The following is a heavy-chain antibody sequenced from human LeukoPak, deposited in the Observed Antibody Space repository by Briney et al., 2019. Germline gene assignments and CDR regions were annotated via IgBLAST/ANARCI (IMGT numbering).Heavy chain of an antibody. CDR1: GFTFSSYS. CDR2: ISSSSSYI. V-gene: IGHV3-21*04. CDR3: AKDQAINIATGGTFDY. J-gene: IGHJ4*02. D-gene: IGHD6-13*01. Sequence: GGSLRLSCAASGFTFSSYSMNWVRQAPGKGLEWVSSISSSSSYIYYADSVKGRFTISRDNAKNSLYLQMNSLRAEDTAVYYCAKDQAINIATGGTFDYWGQGALVTVGS.